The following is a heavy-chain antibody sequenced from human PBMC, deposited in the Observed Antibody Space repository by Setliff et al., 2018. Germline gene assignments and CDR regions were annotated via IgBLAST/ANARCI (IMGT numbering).Heavy chain of an antibody. Sequence: ASVKVSCKASGYTFTSHYMHWVRQAPGLGLEWMGTINPSSGRTSYAQQFQGRVTMTRDTSTSTVYMDMSSLRSEDTAVYYCARDVFPYHYEGAFDIWGQGTMVTVSS. CDR2: INPSSGRT. D-gene: IGHD3-22*01. CDR1: GYTFTSHY. V-gene: IGHV1-46*01. CDR3: ARDVFPYHYEGAFDI. J-gene: IGHJ3*02.